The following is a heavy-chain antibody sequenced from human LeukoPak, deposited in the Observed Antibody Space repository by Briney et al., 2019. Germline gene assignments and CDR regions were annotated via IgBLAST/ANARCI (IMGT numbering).Heavy chain of an antibody. J-gene: IGHJ4*02. D-gene: IGHD6-19*01. CDR1: GFTFSNFG. V-gene: IGHV3-30*03. Sequence: GRSLKLSCAASGFTFSNFGMHWVRQAPGKGLERVAVISYDGSYKYSADSVKGRFTISRDNSKNTLFLQMNSQRVEDTAVYYCARGSSKNQYTSGWYHDCWGQGTLVTVSS. CDR2: ISYDGSYK. CDR3: ARGSSKNQYTSGWYHDC.